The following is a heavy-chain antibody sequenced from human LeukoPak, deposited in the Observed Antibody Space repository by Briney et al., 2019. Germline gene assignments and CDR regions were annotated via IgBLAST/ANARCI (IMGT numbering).Heavy chain of an antibody. CDR1: GFTFSTYW. CDR2: IKEDGSEK. CDR3: TRDTGCSGGTCYSFYDS. J-gene: IGHJ4*02. Sequence: PGGSLRLSCAASGFTFSTYWMTWVRQALGKGLEWVANIKEDGSEKYYVDSVKGRFTISRDNAKNSLYLQMNTLRAEDTAVYYCTRDTGCSGGTCYSFYDSWGQGTLVTVSS. V-gene: IGHV3-7*01. D-gene: IGHD2-15*01.